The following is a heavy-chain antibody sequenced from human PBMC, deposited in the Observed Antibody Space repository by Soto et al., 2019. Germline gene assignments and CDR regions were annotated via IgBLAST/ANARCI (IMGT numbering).Heavy chain of an antibody. CDR3: ARDVFLPFGMGFDP. Sequence: SETLSLICTVSGGSISSGDYYWSWIRQPPGKGLEWIGYIYYSGSTYYNPSLKSRVTISVDTSKNQFSLKLSSVTAADTAVYYCARDVFLPFGMGFDPWGQGTLVTVSS. D-gene: IGHD3-10*01. CDR2: IYYSGST. CDR1: GGSISSGDYY. J-gene: IGHJ5*02. V-gene: IGHV4-30-4*01.